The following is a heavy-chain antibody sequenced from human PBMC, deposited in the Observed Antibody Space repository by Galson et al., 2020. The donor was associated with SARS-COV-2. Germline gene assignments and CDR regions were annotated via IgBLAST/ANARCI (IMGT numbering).Heavy chain of an antibody. CDR2: IYYSGST. CDR3: ARGLVGATKAWWFDP. V-gene: IGHV4-59*01. J-gene: IGHJ5*02. Sequence: ETSETLSLTCPVPGGSISSYYWSWIRQPPGKGLEWIGYIYYSGSTNYNPSLKSRVTISVDTSKNQFSLKLSSVTAADTAVYYCARGLVGATKAWWFDPWGQGTLVTVSS. CDR1: GGSISSYY. D-gene: IGHD1-26*01.